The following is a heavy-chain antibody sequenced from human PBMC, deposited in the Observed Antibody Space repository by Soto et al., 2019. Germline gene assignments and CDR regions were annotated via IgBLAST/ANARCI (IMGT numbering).Heavy chain of an antibody. CDR1: GYTFTSYD. CDR2: MNPNSGNT. CDR3: ARGGYSGYDWGTGYYYGMDV. D-gene: IGHD5-12*01. Sequence: ASVKVCCKASGYTFTSYDINWVRQATGQGLEWMGWMNPNSGNTGYAQKFQGRVTMTRNTSISTAYMELSSLRSEDTAVYYCARGGYSGYDWGTGYYYGMDVWGQGTTVTVSS. J-gene: IGHJ6*02. V-gene: IGHV1-8*01.